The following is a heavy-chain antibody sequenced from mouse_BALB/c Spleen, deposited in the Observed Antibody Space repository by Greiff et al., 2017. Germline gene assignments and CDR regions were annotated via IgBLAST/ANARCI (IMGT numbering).Heavy chain of an antibody. J-gene: IGHJ2*01. CDR2: IYPGNSDT. Sequence: EVQLQQSGTVLARPGASVKMSCKASGYTFTSYWMHWVKQRPGQGLEWIGAIYPGNSDTSYNQKFKGKAKLTAVTSTSTAYMELSSLTNEDSAVYYCTRSGYRYDDYFDYWGQGTTLTVSS. CDR3: TRSGYRYDDYFDY. CDR1: GYTFTSYW. D-gene: IGHD2-14*01. V-gene: IGHV1-5*01.